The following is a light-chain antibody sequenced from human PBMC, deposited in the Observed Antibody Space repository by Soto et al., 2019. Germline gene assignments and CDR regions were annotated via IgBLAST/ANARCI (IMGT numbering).Light chain of an antibody. CDR2: EVY. CDR1: SSDVGSYNR. CDR3: SSYTNNYIVV. Sequence: QSALTQPPSVSGSPGQSVTISCTGTSSDVGSYNRVSWYQQPPGTAPKLMIYEVYNRPSGVPDRFSGSKSGNTASLTISGLQAEDEADYYCSSYTNNYIVVFGGGTKLTVL. V-gene: IGLV2-18*02. J-gene: IGLJ2*01.